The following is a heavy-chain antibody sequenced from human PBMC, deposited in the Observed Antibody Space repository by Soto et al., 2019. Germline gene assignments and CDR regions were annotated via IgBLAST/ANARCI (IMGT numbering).Heavy chain of an antibody. D-gene: IGHD2-2*02. Sequence: EVQLVESGGGLVQPGGSLRLSCGASGFTFSSYAMHWVRQGTGKGLEWVSALGTAGDTYYPGSVKGRFTISRENAKNSLYLQMNSLRAGDTAVYYCARSSTGYCSSTSCYRAFDIWGQGTMVTVSS. CDR1: GFTFSSYA. J-gene: IGHJ3*02. CDR3: ARSSTGYCSSTSCYRAFDI. CDR2: LGTAGDT. V-gene: IGHV3-13*01.